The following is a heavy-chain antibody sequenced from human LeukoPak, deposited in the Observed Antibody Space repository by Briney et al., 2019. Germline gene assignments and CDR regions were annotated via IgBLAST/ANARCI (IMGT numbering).Heavy chain of an antibody. D-gene: IGHD6-19*01. CDR3: AGMYSSGWYERGGFDY. CDR2: ISGSGGST. CDR1: GFTFSSYA. V-gene: IGHV3-23*01. J-gene: IGHJ4*02. Sequence: GGSLRLSCAASGFTFSSYAMSWVRQAPGKGLEWVSAISGSGGSTYYADSVKGRFTISRDNSKNTLYLQMGSLRAEDTAVYYCAGMYSSGWYERGGFDYWGQGTLVTVSS.